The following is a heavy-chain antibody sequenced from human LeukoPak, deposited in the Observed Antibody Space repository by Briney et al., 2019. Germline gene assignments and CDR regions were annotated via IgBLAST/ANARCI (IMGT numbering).Heavy chain of an antibody. CDR1: GDSSSGYF. CDR2: INQSGST. V-gene: IGHV4-34*01. CDR3: ARTDLGYCSGSTCYSLGTFDY. D-gene: IGHD2-2*02. J-gene: IGHJ4*02. Sequence: SETLSPTCAVYGDSSSGYFWSWIRQPPGKGPEWIGEINQSGSTNYNPSLKSRVTISVDTSKNQFSLKLSSVTAADTAVYYCARTDLGYCSGSTCYSLGTFDYWGQGTLVTVSS.